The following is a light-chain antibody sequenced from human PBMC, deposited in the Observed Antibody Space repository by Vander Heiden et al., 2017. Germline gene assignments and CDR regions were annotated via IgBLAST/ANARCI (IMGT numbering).Light chain of an antibody. CDR1: SGSIASDY. V-gene: IGLV6-57*01. J-gene: IGLJ3*02. CDR3: QSYDNTLWV. Sequence: NFMLTQPHSVSASPGRTVTISCTRSSGSIASDYVQWYQQRPGSSPTTVIYENYQRPSGVPGRFSGSVDSSSNSASLTISGLKTEDEADYYCQSYDNTLWVFGGGTRLAVL. CDR2: ENY.